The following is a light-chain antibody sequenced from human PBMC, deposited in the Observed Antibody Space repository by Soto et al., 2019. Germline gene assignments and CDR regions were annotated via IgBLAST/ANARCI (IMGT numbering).Light chain of an antibody. J-gene: IGLJ3*02. CDR3: SSYTSSSTRV. CDR2: EVS. V-gene: IGLV2-14*01. CDR1: SSDVGGSNY. Sequence: QSALTQPASVSGSPGQSITISCTGTSSDVGGSNYVSWYQQHPGKAPKLMIYEVSNRPSGVSNRFSGSKSGNTASLTISGLQAEDEADYYCSSYTSSSTRVFGGGTTLTVL.